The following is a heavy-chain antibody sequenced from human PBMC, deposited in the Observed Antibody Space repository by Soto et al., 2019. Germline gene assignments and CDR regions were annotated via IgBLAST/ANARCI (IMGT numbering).Heavy chain of an antibody. CDR3: AHSQRKYYDILTGPFDY. Sequence: QITLKESGPTLVKPTQTLTLTCTFSGFSLSTSGVGVGWIRQPPGKALEWLALIYWDDDDRYSPSLKSRLTITKDTSKNQVVLTMTNMDPVDTATYYCAHSQRKYYDILTGPFDYWGQGTLVTVSS. D-gene: IGHD3-9*01. V-gene: IGHV2-5*02. J-gene: IGHJ4*02. CDR2: IYWDDDD. CDR1: GFSLSTSGVG.